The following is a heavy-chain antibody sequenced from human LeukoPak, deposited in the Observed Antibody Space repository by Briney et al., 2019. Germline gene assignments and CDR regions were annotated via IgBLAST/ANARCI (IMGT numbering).Heavy chain of an antibody. CDR2: ISGSGGST. V-gene: IGHV3-23*01. Sequence: GGSLRLSCAASGFTFSSDAMSWVRQAPGKGLEWVSAISGSGGSTYYADSVKGRFTISSDNSKNKLYLQMNSLRAEDRAVYYGAKDRLIVVVTDMDGWGKGTTVTVSS. CDR1: GFTFSSDA. CDR3: AKDRLIVVVTDMDG. J-gene: IGHJ6*03. D-gene: IGHD2-21*02.